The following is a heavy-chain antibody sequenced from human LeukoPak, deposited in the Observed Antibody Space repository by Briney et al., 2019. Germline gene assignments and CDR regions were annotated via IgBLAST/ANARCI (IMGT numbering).Heavy chain of an antibody. Sequence: ASVKVPCKASGYTFTGYYMHWVRQAPGQGLEWMGWINPNSGGTNYAQKFQGRVTMTRDTSISTAYMELSRLRSDDTAVYYCARASYYYGSGTPDYWGQGTLVTVSS. CDR3: ARASYYYGSGTPDY. J-gene: IGHJ4*02. V-gene: IGHV1-2*02. D-gene: IGHD3-10*01. CDR1: GYTFTGYY. CDR2: INPNSGGT.